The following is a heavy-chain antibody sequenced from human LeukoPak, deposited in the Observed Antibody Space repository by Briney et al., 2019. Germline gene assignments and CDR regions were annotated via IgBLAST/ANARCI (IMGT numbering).Heavy chain of an antibody. CDR3: ARSEIGYCSGGSCSPFDY. D-gene: IGHD2-15*01. CDR1: GFTFSSYS. CDR2: ISSSSTI. V-gene: IGHV3-48*04. J-gene: IGHJ4*02. Sequence: PGGSLRLSCAASGFTFSSYSMNWVRQAPGKGREGVSYISSSSTIYYADSVKGRFTISRDNAKNSLYLQMNSLRAEDTAVYYCARSEIGYCSGGSCSPFDYWGQGTLVTVSS.